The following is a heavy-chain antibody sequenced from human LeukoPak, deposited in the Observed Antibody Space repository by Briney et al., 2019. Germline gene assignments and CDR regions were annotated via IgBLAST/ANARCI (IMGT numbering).Heavy chain of an antibody. D-gene: IGHD5-12*01. CDR3: ATVDGYAQRD. CDR2: ITSDGSST. V-gene: IGHV3-74*01. Sequence: GGSLRLSCAASGFTFSSYWMHWVRQGPGKGLVWVSRITSDGSSTSYADSVKGRFTISRDNAKNTLYLQMNSLRAEDTAVHYCATVDGYAQRDWGQGTLVTVSS. J-gene: IGHJ4*02. CDR1: GFTFSSYW.